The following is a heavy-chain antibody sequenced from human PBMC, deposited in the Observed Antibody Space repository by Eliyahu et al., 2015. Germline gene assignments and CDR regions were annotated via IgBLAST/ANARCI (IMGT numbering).Heavy chain of an antibody. CDR2: IYYGGST. J-gene: IGHJ4*02. CDR1: GXSISSSNYX. CDR3: ARRGINDFWSGYYVDFDY. Sequence: QLQLQESGPGLVKPSETLSLTCTVXGXSISSSNYXWGWIRQPPGKGLXWIGSIYYGGSTYYNPSLKSRVTISVDTSKNQFSLKLSSVTAADTAVYYCARRGINDFWSGYYVDFDYWGQGTLVTVSS. V-gene: IGHV4-39*01. D-gene: IGHD3-3*01.